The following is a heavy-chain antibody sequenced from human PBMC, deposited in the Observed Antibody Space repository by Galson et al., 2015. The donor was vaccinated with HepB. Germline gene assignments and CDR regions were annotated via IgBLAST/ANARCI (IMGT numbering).Heavy chain of an antibody. CDR2: ISGDGGST. D-gene: IGHD3-22*01. Sequence: SLRLSCAASGFTFGNYAVSWVRQTPGKGLEWVSAISGDGGSTYYADSVKGRFTVSRDNAKSTLYLQMNSLRGEDTAVYYCAKLITFYYDSSPNLFFEYWGQGSLVTVSS. CDR3: AKLITFYYDSSPNLFFEY. CDR1: GFTFGNYA. V-gene: IGHV3-23*01. J-gene: IGHJ4*02.